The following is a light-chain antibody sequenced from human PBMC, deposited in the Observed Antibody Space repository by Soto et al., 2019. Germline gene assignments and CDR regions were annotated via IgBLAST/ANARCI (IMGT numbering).Light chain of an antibody. CDR1: QNISSY. CDR2: DAA. CDR3: QQRSAWLT. V-gene: IGKV3-11*01. J-gene: IGKJ5*01. Sequence: EIVLTQSPATLSLSPGERATLSCRASQNISSYLAWYQQKPGHAPRLLIYDAAYRATGIPDRISGSGSGTDFSLTISSLEPEDSAVYYCQQRSAWLTFGQGTRLEIK.